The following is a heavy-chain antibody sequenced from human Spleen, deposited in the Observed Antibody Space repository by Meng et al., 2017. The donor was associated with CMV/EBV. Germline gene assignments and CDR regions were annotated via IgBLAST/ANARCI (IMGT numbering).Heavy chain of an antibody. V-gene: IGHV4-59*12. J-gene: IGHJ4*02. CDR3: ARDDLAAAGTPLDY. D-gene: IGHD6-13*01. CDR1: GGSISSYY. CDR2: IYYSGST. Sequence: SETLSLTCTVSGGSISSYYWSWIRQPPGKGLEWIGYIYYSGSTNYNPSLKSRVTISVDTSKNQFSLELSSVTAADTAVYYCARDDLAAAGTPLDYWGQGTLVTVSS.